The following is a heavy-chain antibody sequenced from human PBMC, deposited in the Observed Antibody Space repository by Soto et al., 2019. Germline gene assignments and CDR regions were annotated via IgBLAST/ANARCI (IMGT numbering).Heavy chain of an antibody. D-gene: IGHD5-12*01. CDR3: ARDKEIVATIGRVYYGMDA. J-gene: IGHJ6*02. CDR2: INPNSGGT. V-gene: IGHV1-2*02. Sequence: ASVKVSCKASGYTFTGYYMHWVRQAPGQGLEWMGWINPNSGGTTYAQKLQGRVTMTRDTSISTAYMELSRLRSDDTAVYYCARDKEIVATIGRVYYGMDAWGQGTTVTVSS. CDR1: GYTFTGYY.